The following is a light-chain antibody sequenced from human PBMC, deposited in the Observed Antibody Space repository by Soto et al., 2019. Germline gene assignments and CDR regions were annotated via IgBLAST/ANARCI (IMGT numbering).Light chain of an antibody. V-gene: IGKV1-5*03. CDR2: KAS. J-gene: IGKJ1*01. Sequence: DIPMTQSPSTLSASVGDRVTITCRASQSSWLAWHQQKPGKAPRLLIYKASNLESGVPSRFSGSGSGTEFTLTITSLQPDDSATYYCQQYNDNWTFGQGTKVEIK. CDR3: QQYNDNWT. CDR1: QSSW.